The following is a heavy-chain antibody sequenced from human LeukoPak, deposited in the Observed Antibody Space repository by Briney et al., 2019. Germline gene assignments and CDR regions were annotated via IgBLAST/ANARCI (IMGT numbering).Heavy chain of an antibody. J-gene: IGHJ4*02. CDR3: ARGGARDRWYFAY. V-gene: IGHV3-30*02. Sequence: PGGSLRLSCEVSGFTFSAYDIHWVRQSPGKGLEWVAFVRCGGRGKFYADSVRGRFIVSKDYSRTTLHLQMNRVSSEDTAVYFCARGGARDRWYFAYWGQGIRVTVSS. CDR1: GFTFSAYD. CDR2: VRCGGRGK. D-gene: IGHD1-26*01.